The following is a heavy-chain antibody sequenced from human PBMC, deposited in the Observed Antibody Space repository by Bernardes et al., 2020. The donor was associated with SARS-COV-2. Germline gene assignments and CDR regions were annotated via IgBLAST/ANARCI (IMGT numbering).Heavy chain of an antibody. CDR3: AADSKSVVVTSSYYYYYGIDV. Sequence: SVKVSCKASGFTFTSSAVQWVRQARGQRLEWIGWIVVGSGNTTYAQTFQDRVTITTDMSTSTAYMELSSLRSEDTAVYYCAADSKSVVVTSSYYYYYGIDVWGQGTTVTVSS. D-gene: IGHD2-21*02. J-gene: IGHJ6*02. CDR2: IVVGSGNT. CDR1: GFTFTSSA. V-gene: IGHV1-58*01.